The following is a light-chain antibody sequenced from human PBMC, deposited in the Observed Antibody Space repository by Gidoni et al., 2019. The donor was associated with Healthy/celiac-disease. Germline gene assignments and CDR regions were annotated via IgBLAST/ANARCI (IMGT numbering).Light chain of an antibody. CDR2: DAS. Sequence: EIVLTQSPATLSLSTGERATLSCRASQSVSSSLAWYQQKPGQAPRLLIYDASNRATGIPARFSGSGAGTDFTLTISSLEPEDFAVYYCQQRSNWPPLTFGGXTKVEIK. J-gene: IGKJ4*01. V-gene: IGKV3-11*01. CDR1: QSVSSS. CDR3: QQRSNWPPLT.